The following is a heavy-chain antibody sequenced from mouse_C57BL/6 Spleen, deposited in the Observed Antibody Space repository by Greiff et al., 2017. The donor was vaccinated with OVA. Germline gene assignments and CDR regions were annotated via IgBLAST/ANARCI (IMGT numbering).Heavy chain of an antibody. CDR3: ARRGGYDSSFAY. Sequence: QVQLKQSGAELVKPGASVKISCKASGYAFSSYWMNWVKQRPGKGLEWIGQIYPGDGDTNYNGKFKGKATLTADKSSSTAYMQLSSLTSEDSAVYFCARRGGYDSSFAYWGQGTLVTVSA. V-gene: IGHV1-80*01. CDR2: IYPGDGDT. J-gene: IGHJ3*01. D-gene: IGHD2-4*01. CDR1: GYAFSSYW.